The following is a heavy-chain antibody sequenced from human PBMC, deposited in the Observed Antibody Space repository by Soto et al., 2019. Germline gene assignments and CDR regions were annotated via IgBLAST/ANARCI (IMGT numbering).Heavy chain of an antibody. J-gene: IGHJ4*02. CDR2: IYYSGSS. V-gene: IGHV4-59*01. D-gene: IGHD2-15*01. CDR3: VRDQGGPFDY. CDR1: GVSFSTYY. Sequence: QVQLQESGPGLVKPSETLSLTCTVSGVSFSTYYWSWIRQAPGKGLEWIGYIYYSGSSNYNPSLKRRVTMSVDTCKNQLSLKLSSVTAADTAVDYCVRDQGGPFDYWGQGTLVSVSS.